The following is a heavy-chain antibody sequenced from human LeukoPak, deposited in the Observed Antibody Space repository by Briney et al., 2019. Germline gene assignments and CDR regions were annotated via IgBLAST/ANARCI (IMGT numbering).Heavy chain of an antibody. CDR2: IKQDGSEK. V-gene: IGHV3-7*01. CDR3: ARDATYYYYGMDV. J-gene: IGHJ6*02. D-gene: IGHD1-26*01. Sequence: GGSLRLSCAASGFTFSRFWMSWVRQAPGKGLEWVANIKQDGSEKYYVDSVKGRFTISRDNAKNSLYLQMNSLRAEDTAVYYCARDATYYYYGMDVWGRGTTVTVSS. CDR1: GFTFSRFW.